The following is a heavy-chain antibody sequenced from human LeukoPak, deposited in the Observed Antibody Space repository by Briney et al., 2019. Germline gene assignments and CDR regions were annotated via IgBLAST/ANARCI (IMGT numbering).Heavy chain of an antibody. CDR3: ASDQCSGGSCYSYYFDY. J-gene: IGHJ4*02. D-gene: IGHD2-15*01. V-gene: IGHV1-69*05. Sequence: ASVKVSCKASGGTFGSYAISWVRQAPGQGLEWMGRIIPIFGTANYAQKFQGRVTITTDESTSTAYMELSSLRSEDTAVYYCASDQCSGGSCYSYYFDYWGQGTLVTVSS. CDR2: IIPIFGTA. CDR1: GGTFGSYA.